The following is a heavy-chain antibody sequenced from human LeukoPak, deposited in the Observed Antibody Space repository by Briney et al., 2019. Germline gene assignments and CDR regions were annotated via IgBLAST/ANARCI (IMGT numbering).Heavy chain of an antibody. Sequence: GGSLRLSCAASGFTFSIYAMSWVRQAPGKGLEWVSDISGSGGSTYYADSVRGRFTISRDNSKNTLYLQMRSLRAEDTAVYYCAKDQAGRQDYWGQGTLVTVSS. CDR3: AKDQAGRQDY. J-gene: IGHJ4*02. CDR2: ISGSGGST. D-gene: IGHD6-19*01. CDR1: GFTFSIYA. V-gene: IGHV3-23*01.